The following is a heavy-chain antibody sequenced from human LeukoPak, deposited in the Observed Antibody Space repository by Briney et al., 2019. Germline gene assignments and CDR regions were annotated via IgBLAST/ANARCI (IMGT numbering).Heavy chain of an antibody. V-gene: IGHV4-59*01. Sequence: PSETLSLTCTVSGGSISSYYWSWIRQPPGKGLEWIGHIYYSGSTNYNPSLKSRVTISVDTSKNQFSLKVSSVSAADTAVYYCARVDDLNYYYGMDVWGQGTTVTVSS. J-gene: IGHJ6*02. D-gene: IGHD3-16*01. CDR1: GGSISSYY. CDR3: ARVDDLNYYYGMDV. CDR2: IYYSGST.